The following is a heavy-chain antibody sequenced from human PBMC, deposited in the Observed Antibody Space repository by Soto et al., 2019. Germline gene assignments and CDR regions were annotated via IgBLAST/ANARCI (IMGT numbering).Heavy chain of an antibody. J-gene: IGHJ4*02. CDR1: GFTFSKYW. Sequence: EMQLVESGGDLVQPGGSLRLSCVASGFTFSKYWMTWVRQAPGKGLEWVANITPDGSVKYYVDSVNGRFTVSRDNAENSLYPQMNSLRVEDTAVYYCAKHGAFGFDFWGQGALVTISS. CDR2: ITPDGSVK. CDR3: AKHGAFGFDF. V-gene: IGHV3-7*02. D-gene: IGHD3-10*01.